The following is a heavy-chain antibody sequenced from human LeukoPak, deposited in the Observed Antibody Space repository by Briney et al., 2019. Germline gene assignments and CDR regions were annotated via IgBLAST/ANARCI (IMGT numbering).Heavy chain of an antibody. D-gene: IGHD3-22*01. V-gene: IGHV5-51*01. Sequence: GESLKISCKGSGYSFSTYWIAWVRQMPGKGLEWMGNIYPGDSDIRYSPSFQGQVTFSADKSISTAYLQRSSLKASDTAMYYCARRDSSGYSFDSWGQGTLVTVSS. CDR1: GYSFSTYW. CDR2: IYPGDSDI. J-gene: IGHJ5*01. CDR3: ARRDSSGYSFDS.